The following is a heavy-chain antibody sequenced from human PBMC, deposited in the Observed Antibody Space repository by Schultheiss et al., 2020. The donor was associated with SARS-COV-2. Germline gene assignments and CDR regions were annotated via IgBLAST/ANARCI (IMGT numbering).Heavy chain of an antibody. CDR3: ARDTEWGNDYYYGMDV. D-gene: IGHD3-16*01. Sequence: SETLSLTCTVSGGSVSSGSYYWSWIRQPPGKGLEWIGSIYHSGSTNYNPSLKSRVTISVDTSKNQFSLKMSSVTAEDTAVYYCARDTEWGNDYYYGMDVWGQGTTVTVSS. J-gene: IGHJ6*02. V-gene: IGHV4-61*01. CDR1: GGSVSSGSYY. CDR2: IYHSGST.